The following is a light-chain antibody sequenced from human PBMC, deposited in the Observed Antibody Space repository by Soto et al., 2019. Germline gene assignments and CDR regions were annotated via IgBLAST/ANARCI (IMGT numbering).Light chain of an antibody. CDR2: RNN. CDR3: AAWDDSLSGVV. Sequence: QSVLTQPPSASGTPGQRVTISCSGSSSNIGSNYVYWYQQLPGTAPKLLIYRNNQRPSGVPDRFSGYKSGTSASLAISGLRSEYEANYYCAAWDDSLSGVVFGGGTKLTVL. CDR1: SSNIGSNY. V-gene: IGLV1-47*01. J-gene: IGLJ3*02.